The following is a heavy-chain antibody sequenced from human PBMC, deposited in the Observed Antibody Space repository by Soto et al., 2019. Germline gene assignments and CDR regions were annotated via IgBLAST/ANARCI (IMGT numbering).Heavy chain of an antibody. V-gene: IGHV4-59*01. J-gene: IGHJ4*02. Sequence: QVQLQESGPGLVKPSETLSLTCTVSGGSISSYYWSWIRQPPGKGLEWIGYIYYSGSTNYNPSLKSRVTISVDTSKNQFSLKLSSVTAADTSVYYCARMTTLPKVDYWGQGTLVTVPS. CDR2: IYYSGST. CDR3: ARMTTLPKVDY. D-gene: IGHD4-17*01. CDR1: GGSISSYY.